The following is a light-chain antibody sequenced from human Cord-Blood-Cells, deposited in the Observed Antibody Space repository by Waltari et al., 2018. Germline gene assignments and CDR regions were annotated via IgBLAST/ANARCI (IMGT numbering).Light chain of an antibody. V-gene: IGLV2-23*01. CDR3: CSYAGSSTSWV. CDR1: RSDVGGYHP. Sequence: QSALTQPASVSGSPGQSIPIPCTGTRSDVGGYHPVSWSQQPPGKAPKLMIYEGSKRPSGVSNRFSGSKSGNTASLTISGLQAEDEADYYCCSYAGSSTSWVFGGGTKLTVL. CDR2: EGS. J-gene: IGLJ3*02.